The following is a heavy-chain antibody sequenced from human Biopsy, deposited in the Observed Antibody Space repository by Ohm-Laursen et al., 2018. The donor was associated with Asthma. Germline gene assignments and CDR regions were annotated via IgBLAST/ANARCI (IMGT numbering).Heavy chain of an antibody. D-gene: IGHD3-22*01. V-gene: IGHV4-4*01. CDR1: GGSISVSNW. CDR2: IYHLGNA. Sequence: PGTLSLTCDVSGGSISVSNWWSWVRQPPGRGLEWIGQIYHLGNANYNPSLKSRVTMSVDKSKNQFSLKLTSVTAADTAVYFCARGWRSYDSSNYYLDQWGQGTLVTVSS. J-gene: IGHJ4*02. CDR3: ARGWRSYDSSNYYLDQ.